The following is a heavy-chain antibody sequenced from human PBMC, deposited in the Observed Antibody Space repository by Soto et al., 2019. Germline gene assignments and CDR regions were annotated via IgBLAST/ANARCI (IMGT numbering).Heavy chain of an antibody. CDR1: GGSISSRTHH. D-gene: IGHD3-10*01. CDR3: ARRDYIGSYHFDY. CDR2: ISDSGNT. V-gene: IGHV4-39*01. J-gene: IGHJ4*02. Sequence: PSETLSLTXTVSGGSISSRTHHWGWIRQAPGRGLEWIGTISDSGNTYSNSSLRGRVTISVDPAKNQFSLRLTSVTAADTAVYYCARRDYIGSYHFDYWGRGALVTVSS.